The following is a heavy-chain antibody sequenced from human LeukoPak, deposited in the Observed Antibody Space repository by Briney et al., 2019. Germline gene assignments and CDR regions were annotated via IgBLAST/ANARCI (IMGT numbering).Heavy chain of an antibody. J-gene: IGHJ6*03. Sequence: ASVKVSCKTSGYTFTGYYIHWVRQAPGQGLEWMGWINPNSGGTKYAQKFQGRVTMTRDTSISTAYMELSRLRSDDTAVYYCARGAGGYYYYYYYMDVWGKGTTVTVSS. V-gene: IGHV1-2*02. CDR3: ARGAGGYYYYYYYMDV. D-gene: IGHD3-10*01. CDR1: GYTFTGYY. CDR2: INPNSGGT.